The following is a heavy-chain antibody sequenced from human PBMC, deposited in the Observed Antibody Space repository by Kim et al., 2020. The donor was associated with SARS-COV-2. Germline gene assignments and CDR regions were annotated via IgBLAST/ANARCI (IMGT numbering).Heavy chain of an antibody. Sequence: GGSLRLSCAASGFTFSSYWMSWVRQAPGKGLEWVANIKQDGSEKYYVDSVKGRFTISRDNAKNSLYLQMNSLRAEDTAVYYCARSITMIVVVTYYYYYGMDVWGQGTTVTVSS. CDR1: GFTFSSYW. D-gene: IGHD3-22*01. CDR3: ARSITMIVVVTYYYYYGMDV. J-gene: IGHJ6*02. V-gene: IGHV3-7*05. CDR2: IKQDGSEK.